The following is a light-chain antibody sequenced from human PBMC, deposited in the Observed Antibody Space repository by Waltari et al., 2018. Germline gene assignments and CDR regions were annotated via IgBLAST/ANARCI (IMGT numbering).Light chain of an antibody. CDR3: SSYTSSSTYVV. V-gene: IGLV2-14*03. CDR1: SSDVGDYNY. J-gene: IGLJ2*01. CDR2: DVS. Sequence: GSPGQSITISCTGTSSDVGDYNYVSWYQRHPGKAPKLIIFDVSNRPSGVSNRFSGSKSGDTASLTISGLQAEDEADYYCSSYTSSSTYVVFGGGTKLTVL.